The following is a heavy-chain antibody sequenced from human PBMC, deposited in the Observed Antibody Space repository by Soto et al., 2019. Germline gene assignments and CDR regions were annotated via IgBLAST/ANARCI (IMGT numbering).Heavy chain of an antibody. CDR2: IIPILGIA. D-gene: IGHD6-6*01. CDR3: AREPEYSSSGGGNWFDP. CDR1: GGTFSSYA. V-gene: IGHV1-69*10. J-gene: IGHJ5*02. Sequence: ASVKVSCKASGGTFSSYAISWVRQAPGQGLEWMGGIIPILGIANYAQKFQGRVTITADKSTSTAYMELSSLRSEDTAVYDRAREPEYSSSGGGNWFDPWGQGTLVTVSS.